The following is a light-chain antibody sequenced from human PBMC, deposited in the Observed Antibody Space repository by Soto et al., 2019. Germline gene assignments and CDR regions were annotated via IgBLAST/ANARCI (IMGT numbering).Light chain of an antibody. CDR1: RTIAKY. J-gene: IGKJ1*01. CDR2: TAS. Sequence: DIQLTQSPSSRSASVGDGVTITCRASRTIAKYVNWYQQKPGKAPHLLIYTASNLQTGVPSRFTGSGFATDFTLTISSLQPEDFATYYCQQSYSTPWTFGQGTKVDIK. V-gene: IGKV1-39*01. CDR3: QQSYSTPWT.